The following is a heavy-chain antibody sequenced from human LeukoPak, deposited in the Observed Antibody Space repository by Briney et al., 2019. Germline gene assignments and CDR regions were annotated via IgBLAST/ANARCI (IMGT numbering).Heavy chain of an antibody. D-gene: IGHD4-17*01. CDR3: ARDPPVTTVTTTDFDY. V-gene: IGHV1-2*02. Sequence: ASVKVSCKASGYTFTGYYMHWVRQAPGQGLEWMGWINPKSGGTSFAQKFQGRVTMTRDTSVSTTYMELSGLRSDDTAVYYCARDPPVTTVTTTDFDYWGQGTLVTVSS. CDR2: INPKSGGT. CDR1: GYTFTGYY. J-gene: IGHJ4*02.